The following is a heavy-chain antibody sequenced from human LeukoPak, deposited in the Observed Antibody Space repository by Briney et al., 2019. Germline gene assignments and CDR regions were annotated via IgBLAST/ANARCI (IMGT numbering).Heavy chain of an antibody. CDR2: IIPIFGTA. Sequence: SVKVSXKASGGTFSSYAISWVRQAPGQGLEWMGGIIPIFGTANYAQKFQGRVTITADESTSTAYMELSSLRSEDTAVYYCARASSGYYDDAFDIWGQGTMVTVSS. CDR3: ARASSGYYDDAFDI. CDR1: GGTFSSYA. V-gene: IGHV1-69*13. J-gene: IGHJ3*02. D-gene: IGHD3-22*01.